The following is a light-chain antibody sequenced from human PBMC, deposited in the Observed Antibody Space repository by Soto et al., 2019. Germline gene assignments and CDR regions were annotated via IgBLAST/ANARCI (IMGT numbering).Light chain of an antibody. CDR1: SSDVGGYND. V-gene: IGLV2-8*01. CDR3: SSKAGSNNLGVV. Sequence: QSALTQPPSASGSPGQSVAISCTGTSSDVGGYNDVSWYQQHPGKAPKLMIYEVTKRPSGVPDRFSGSKSGNTASLTVSGLQADDEANYDCSSKAGSNNLGVVFGGGTKVTVL. CDR2: EVT. J-gene: IGLJ2*01.